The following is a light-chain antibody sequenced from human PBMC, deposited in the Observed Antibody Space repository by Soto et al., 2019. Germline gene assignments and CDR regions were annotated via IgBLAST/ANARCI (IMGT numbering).Light chain of an antibody. V-gene: IGKV1-39*01. CDR3: QQSYSTPRT. CDR1: HSISSN. CDR2: GAS. Sequence: DIQMTQSPYSLSASVGDRVTITCRASHSISSNLNWYQQKPGKAPKLLIYGASSLHSGVPSRFSGSESGTDFTLIISSLQPEDFATYYCQQSYSTPRTFGQGTKLEIK. J-gene: IGKJ2*01.